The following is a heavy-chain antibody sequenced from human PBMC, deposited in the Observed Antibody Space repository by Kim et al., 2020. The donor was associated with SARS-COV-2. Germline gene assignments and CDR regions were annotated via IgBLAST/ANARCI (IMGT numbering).Heavy chain of an antibody. V-gene: IGHV3-23*01. J-gene: IGHJ6*02. CDR2: ISGSGGST. D-gene: IGHD3-3*01. CDR3: AKDRALYYDCWSGYDRSRDGMDV. Sequence: GGSLRLSCAASGFTFSSYAMSWVRQAPGRGLEWVSAISGSGGSTYYADSVKGRFTIARDNSKNTLYLQMNSLRAEDTAVYYCAKDRALYYDCWSGYDRSRDGMDVWGQWTTLTVSS. CDR1: GFTFSSYA.